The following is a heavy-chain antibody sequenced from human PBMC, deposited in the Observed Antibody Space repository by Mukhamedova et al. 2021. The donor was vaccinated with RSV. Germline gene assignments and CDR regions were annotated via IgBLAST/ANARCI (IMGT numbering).Heavy chain of an antibody. D-gene: IGHD1-7*01. Sequence: RGLEWLGRTYYRSKWYNDYALSVRSRITINADTSKNQFSLQLNSVTPEDTAMYYCTRDEKELSGAFDIWGQGTLVTVSS. V-gene: IGHV6-1*01. CDR3: TRDEKELSGAFDI. J-gene: IGHJ3*02. CDR2: TYYRSKWYN.